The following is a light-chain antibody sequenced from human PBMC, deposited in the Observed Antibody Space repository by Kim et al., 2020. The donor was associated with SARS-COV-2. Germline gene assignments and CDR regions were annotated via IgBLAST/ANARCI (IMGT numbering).Light chain of an antibody. CDR3: QSSDSSDTFWV. Sequence: PDQTARITCSGDALPNQYAYWFQQKQGQAPVLVIYEDTERPSGIPERFSGSTSGTTVTLTISGVQAEDEADYYCQSSDSSDTFWVFGGGTQLTVL. CDR2: EDT. J-gene: IGLJ3*02. V-gene: IGLV3-25*03. CDR1: ALPNQY.